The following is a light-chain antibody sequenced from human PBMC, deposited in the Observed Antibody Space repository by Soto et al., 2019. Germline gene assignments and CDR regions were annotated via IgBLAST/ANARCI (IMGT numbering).Light chain of an antibody. J-gene: IGLJ1*01. Sequence: QSALAQPASVSGSPGQSITISCTGTSSDVGAYNSVSWYQQHPHKAPQVIIYKGTQRPSGISNRFSGSTSGTVASLTISGLQADDEADYFCCSSAPESTYVCGTGTKLTV. CDR1: SSDVGAYNS. CDR3: CSSAPESTYV. V-gene: IGLV2-23*01. CDR2: KGT.